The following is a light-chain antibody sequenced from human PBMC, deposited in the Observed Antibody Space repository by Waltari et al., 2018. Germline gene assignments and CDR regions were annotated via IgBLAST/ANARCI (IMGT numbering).Light chain of an antibody. J-gene: IGKJ1*01. CDR3: QQRYSTPPWT. Sequence: DIQVTQSPSSLSASVGDRVTNTCRASQSISIYLNWYQQKPGKAPKLLISAASSLQSGVPSRFSGSGSGTDFTLTISSLQPEDFASYYCQQRYSTPPWTFGQGTKVEI. CDR1: QSISIY. V-gene: IGKV1-39*01. CDR2: AAS.